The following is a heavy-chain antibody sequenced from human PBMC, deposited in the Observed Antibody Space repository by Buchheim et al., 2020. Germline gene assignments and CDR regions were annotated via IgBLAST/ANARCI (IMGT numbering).Heavy chain of an antibody. J-gene: IGHJ5*02. CDR1: GYTFTSYD. D-gene: IGHD3/OR15-3a*01. CDR2: MNPNSGST. Sequence: QVQLVQSGAEVKKPGASVKVSCKASGYTFTSYDINWVRQATGQGLEWMGLMNPNSGSTGYAQKFQGRVTMTRDTSTSTVYMRLRSLGSAETDVYYCVIAEPCVDWGLDPWGQGTL. V-gene: IGHV1-8*01. CDR3: VIAEPCVDWGLDP.